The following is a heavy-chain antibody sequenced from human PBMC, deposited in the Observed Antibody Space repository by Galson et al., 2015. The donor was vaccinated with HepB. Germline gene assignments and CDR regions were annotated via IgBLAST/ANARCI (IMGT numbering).Heavy chain of an antibody. V-gene: IGHV1-24*01. J-gene: IGHJ4*02. CDR2: FDPEDGET. D-gene: IGHD3-22*01. Sequence: SVKVSCKVSGYTLTELSMHWVRQAPGKGLEWMGGFDPEDGETIYAQKFQGRVTMTEDTSTDTVYMELSSLRFEDTAVYYCAIGLPESSGYYPEYWGQGTLVTVSS. CDR3: AIGLPESSGYYPEY. CDR1: GYTLTELS.